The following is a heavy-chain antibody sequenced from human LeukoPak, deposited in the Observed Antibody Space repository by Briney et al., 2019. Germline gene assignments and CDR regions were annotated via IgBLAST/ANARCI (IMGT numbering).Heavy chain of an antibody. CDR1: GFTFGDYA. Sequence: GGSLRLSCTASGFTFGDYAMSWVRQAPGKGLEWVGFIRSKAYGGTTEYAASVKGRFTISRDDSKSIAYLQMNSLKTEDTAVYYCTRDDGPYYYDSSGPWGQGTLVTVSP. J-gene: IGHJ5*02. CDR2: IRSKAYGGTT. D-gene: IGHD3-22*01. V-gene: IGHV3-49*04. CDR3: TRDDGPYYYDSSGP.